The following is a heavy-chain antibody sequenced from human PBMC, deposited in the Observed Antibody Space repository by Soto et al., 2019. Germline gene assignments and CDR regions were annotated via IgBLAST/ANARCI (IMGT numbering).Heavy chain of an antibody. CDR2: ISAYNGNT. V-gene: IGHV1-18*01. CDR3: ARILGIAAAGTDYYYYGMDV. Sequence: ASVKVSCKASGYTFTSYGISWVRQAPGQGLEWMGWISAYNGNTNYAQKLQGRVTMTTDTSTSTAYMELRSLRSDDTAVYYCARILGIAAAGTDYYYYGMDVWGQGTTVPVSS. CDR1: GYTFTSYG. J-gene: IGHJ6*02. D-gene: IGHD6-13*01.